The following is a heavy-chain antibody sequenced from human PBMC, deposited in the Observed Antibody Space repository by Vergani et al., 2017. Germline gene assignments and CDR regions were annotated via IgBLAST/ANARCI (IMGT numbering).Heavy chain of an antibody. CDR1: GGTFSSYA. Sequence: QVQLVQSGAEVKKPGSSVKVSCKASGGTFSSYAISWVRQAPGQGLEWMGGIIPIFGTANYAQKFQGRVTITADESTSTAYMELSSLRSDDTAVYYCARTLRRIAAADLDYWGQGTLVTVSS. V-gene: IGHV1-69*01. CDR2: IIPIFGTA. J-gene: IGHJ4*02. CDR3: ARTLRRIAAADLDY. D-gene: IGHD6-13*01.